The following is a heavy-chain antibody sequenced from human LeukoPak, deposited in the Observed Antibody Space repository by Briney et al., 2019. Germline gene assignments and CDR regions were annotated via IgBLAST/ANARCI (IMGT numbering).Heavy chain of an antibody. D-gene: IGHD3-22*01. CDR3: ATRRDFYENSGYTLLQD. J-gene: IGHJ1*01. Sequence: SVKVSCKASGSTFSTYAINWVRQAPGQRLEWMGGIIPILGTSNYAQRSQGRVTITADESSGTAYMALSSLRSEDTAIYYCATRRDFYENSGYTLLQDWGQGTLVTVPS. V-gene: IGHV1-69*13. CDR2: IIPILGTS. CDR1: GSTFSTYA.